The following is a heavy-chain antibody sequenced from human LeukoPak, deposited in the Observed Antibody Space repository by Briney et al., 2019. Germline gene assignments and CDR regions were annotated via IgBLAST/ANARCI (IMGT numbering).Heavy chain of an antibody. V-gene: IGHV4-39*01. J-gene: IGHJ5*02. CDR3: ARQTGDIDNWFDP. CDR1: GGSISSSSYY. D-gene: IGHD7-27*01. CDR2: IYYSGST. Sequence: SETLSLTCTVSGGSISSSSYYWGWIRQPPGKGLEWIGSIYYSGSTYYNPSLKSRLTISVDTSKNQFSLKLSSVTAADTAVYYCARQTGDIDNWFDPWGQGTLVTVSS.